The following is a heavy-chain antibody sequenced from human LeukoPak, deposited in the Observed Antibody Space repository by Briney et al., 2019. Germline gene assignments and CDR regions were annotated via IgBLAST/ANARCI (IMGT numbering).Heavy chain of an antibody. CDR3: AWVGRGLHGMDV. Sequence: PGASLRLSCTAAGFTFSTYGMIWVRQAPGTGLKWISYNSDSSGRINYEDSVKGRFSISRDNAKRSLYLQMNSLRDEDTAVYYCAWVGRGLHGMDVWGQGTTVT. D-gene: IGHD3-10*01. J-gene: IGHJ6*02. CDR1: GFTFSTYG. V-gene: IGHV3-48*02. CDR2: NSDSSGRI.